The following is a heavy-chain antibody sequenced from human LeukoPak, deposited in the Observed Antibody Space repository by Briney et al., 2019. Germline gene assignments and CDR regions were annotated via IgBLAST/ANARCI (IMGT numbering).Heavy chain of an antibody. CDR1: GYTFIGYY. J-gene: IGHJ4*02. CDR2: INPNSGGT. Sequence: ASVKVFCKASGYTFIGYYMHWVRQAPGQGLEWMGRINPNSGGTNYAQKFQGRVTMTRDTSISTAYMELSRLRSDDTAVYYCARSVRGDYVWGSYRQGFDYWGQGTLVTVSS. D-gene: IGHD3-16*02. CDR3: ARSVRGDYVWGSYRQGFDY. V-gene: IGHV1-2*06.